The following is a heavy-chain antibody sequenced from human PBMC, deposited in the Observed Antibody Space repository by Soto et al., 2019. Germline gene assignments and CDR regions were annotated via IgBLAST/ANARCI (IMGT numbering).Heavy chain of an antibody. D-gene: IGHD1-1*01. Sequence: ASVKVSCKASGGTFSSYAISWVRQAPGQGLEWMGWINAGNGNTKYSQKFQGRVTITRDTSASTAYMELSSLRSEDTAVYYCARDRASGISEPPDAFDIWGQGTMVTVSS. CDR3: ARDRASGISEPPDAFDI. V-gene: IGHV1-3*01. J-gene: IGHJ3*02. CDR1: GGTFSSYA. CDR2: INAGNGNT.